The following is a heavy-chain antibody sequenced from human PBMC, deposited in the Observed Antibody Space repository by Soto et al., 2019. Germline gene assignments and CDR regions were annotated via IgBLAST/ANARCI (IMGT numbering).Heavy chain of an antibody. CDR2: IDPSDSYT. CDR1: GYSFTSYW. J-gene: IGHJ6*02. Sequence: PGESLKISCKGSGYSFTSYWISWVRQMPGKGLEWMGRIDPSDSYTNYSPSFQGHVTISADKSISTAYLQWSSLKASDTAMYYCARVYDSSGLYYYYGMDVWGQGTTVTVSS. CDR3: ARVYDSSGLYYYYGMDV. V-gene: IGHV5-10-1*01. D-gene: IGHD3-22*01.